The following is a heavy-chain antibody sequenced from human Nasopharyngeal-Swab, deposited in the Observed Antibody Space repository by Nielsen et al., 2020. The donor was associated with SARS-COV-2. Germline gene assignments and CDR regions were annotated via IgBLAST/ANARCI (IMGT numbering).Heavy chain of an antibody. V-gene: IGHV5-10-1*01. Sequence: GESLKISCKGSGYSFTSYWISWVRQMLGKGLEWMGRIDPSDSYTNYSPSFQGHVTISADKSISTAYLQWSSLKASDTAMYYCARHGGMELPLVYYYYYYMDVWGKGTTVTVSS. D-gene: IGHD1-7*01. CDR2: IDPSDSYT. J-gene: IGHJ6*03. CDR3: ARHGGMELPLVYYYYYYMDV. CDR1: GYSFTSYW.